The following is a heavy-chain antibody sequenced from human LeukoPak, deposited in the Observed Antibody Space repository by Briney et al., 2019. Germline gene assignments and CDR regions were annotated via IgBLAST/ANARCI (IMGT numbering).Heavy chain of an antibody. D-gene: IGHD3-10*01. CDR1: GFTFSIYA. V-gene: IGHV3-23*01. Sequence: GGSLRLSSAASGFTFSIYAMSCVRQAPGKGREWVSAISGSGGSTYYADSVKGRFTISRDNYKNTMSLQMNSLRVEDAAVYYCAKVETYYGSGSYSGPDSWGQGTLLTAS. J-gene: IGHJ4*02. CDR3: AKVETYYGSGSYSGPDS. CDR2: ISGSGGST.